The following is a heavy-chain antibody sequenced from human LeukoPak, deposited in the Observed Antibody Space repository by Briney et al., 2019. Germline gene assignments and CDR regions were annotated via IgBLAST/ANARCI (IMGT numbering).Heavy chain of an antibody. J-gene: IGHJ4*02. CDR3: ATGILSGYDYRDLPAEY. Sequence: ASVKVSCKVSGYTLTELSMHWVRQAPGKGLEWMGGFDPEDGETIYAQKFQGRVTMTEDTSTDTAYMELSSLRSEDTAVYYCATGILSGYDYRDLPAEYWGQGTLVTVSS. CDR1: GYTLTELS. CDR2: FDPEDGET. V-gene: IGHV1-24*01. D-gene: IGHD5-12*01.